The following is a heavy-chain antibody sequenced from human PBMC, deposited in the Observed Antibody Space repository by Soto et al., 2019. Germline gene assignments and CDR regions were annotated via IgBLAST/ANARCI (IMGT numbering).Heavy chain of an antibody. CDR1: GGSISSRSYF. Sequence: QLQLQESGPGLVKPSETLFLTCTVSGGSISSRSYFWGWIRQPPGKGLEWIGSVSYNVRTYYNPSLKSRLARSVDTSKNKFFLKLSSVTAADTAVYYCARQAVDEGYSSGWYFDSWGQGTLVTVSS. V-gene: IGHV4-39*01. CDR3: ARQAVDEGYSSGWYFDS. CDR2: VSYNVRT. J-gene: IGHJ4*02. D-gene: IGHD6-19*01.